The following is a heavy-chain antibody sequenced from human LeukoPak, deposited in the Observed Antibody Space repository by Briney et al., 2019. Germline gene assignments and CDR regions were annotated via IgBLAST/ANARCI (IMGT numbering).Heavy chain of an antibody. CDR2: IIPIFGTA. Sequence: GSSVKVSCKASGGTFSSYAISWVRQAPGQGLEWMGGIIPIFGTANYAQKFQGRVTITADKSTSTAYMELSSLRSEDTAVYYCARGRSGGEPSYYFDYWGQGTLVTVSS. CDR3: ARGRSGGEPSYYFDY. D-gene: IGHD3-16*01. CDR1: GGTFSSYA. V-gene: IGHV1-69*06. J-gene: IGHJ4*02.